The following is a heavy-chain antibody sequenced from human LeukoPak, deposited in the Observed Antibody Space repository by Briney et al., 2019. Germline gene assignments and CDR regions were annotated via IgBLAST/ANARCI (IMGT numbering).Heavy chain of an antibody. Sequence: SAKVSCKASGFTFTSSAMQWVRQARGQRLEWIGWIVVGSGNTNYAQKFQERVTITRDMSTSTAYMELSSLRSEDTAVYYCAAVVGGWFGGDYWGQGTLVTVSS. CDR3: AAVVGGWFGGDY. V-gene: IGHV1-58*02. CDR1: GFTFTSSA. J-gene: IGHJ4*02. CDR2: IVVGSGNT. D-gene: IGHD3-10*01.